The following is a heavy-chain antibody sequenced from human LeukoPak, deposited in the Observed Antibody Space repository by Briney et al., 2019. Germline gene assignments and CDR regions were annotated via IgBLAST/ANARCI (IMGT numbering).Heavy chain of an antibody. CDR3: ARDGTRGYSYAYAFDY. CDR2: IYYSGST. V-gene: IGHV4-30-4*01. J-gene: IGHJ4*02. D-gene: IGHD5-18*01. CDR1: GGSISSGDYY. Sequence: ASQTLSLTCTVSGGSISSGDYYWSWIRQPPGKGLEWIGDIYYSGSTYYNPSLKSRVTISVDTSKNQFSLKLSSVTAADTAVYYCARDGTRGYSYAYAFDYWGQGTLVTVSS.